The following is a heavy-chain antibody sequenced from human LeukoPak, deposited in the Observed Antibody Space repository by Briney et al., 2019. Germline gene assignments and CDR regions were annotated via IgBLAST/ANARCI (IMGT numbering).Heavy chain of an antibody. CDR1: GYSISSGYY. CDR2: ISHGGST. V-gene: IGHV4-38-2*01. J-gene: IGHJ4*02. CDR3: ARGVGGGFLGY. Sequence: SETLSLTCAVSGYSISSGYYWGWIRQPPGKGLEWLGSISHGGSTYHNPSLKSRVTISVDTSKNQFSLRLRSVTAADTAVYYCARGVGGGFLGYWGQGTLVTVSS. D-gene: IGHD3-3*01.